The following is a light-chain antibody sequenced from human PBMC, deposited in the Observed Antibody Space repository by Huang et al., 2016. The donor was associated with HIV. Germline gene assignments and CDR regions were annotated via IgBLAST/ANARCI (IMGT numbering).Light chain of an antibody. J-gene: IGKJ4*01. CDR3: QQRTNWPPLT. CDR2: DAS. CDR1: QSIRSY. V-gene: IGKV3-11*01. Sequence: EIVFTQSPATLSLSPGERATLSCRASQSIRSYLAWYQQKPGQAPRLLIYDASDRASGIPARFSGSGSGTDFTLTISSLEPEYFAVYYCQQRTNWPPLTFGGGTKVEIK.